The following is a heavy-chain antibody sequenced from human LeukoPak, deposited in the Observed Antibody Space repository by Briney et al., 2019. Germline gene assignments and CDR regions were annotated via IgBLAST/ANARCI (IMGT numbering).Heavy chain of an antibody. D-gene: IGHD3-22*01. CDR2: IYYSGST. CDR3: ARRGYYDSVEDY. CDR1: GGSISSSSYY. Sequence: SETLSLTCTVSGGSISSSSYYWGWIRQPPGKGLEWIGSIYYSGSTYYNPSLKSRVTISVDTSKNQFSLKLCSVTAADTAVNYCARRGYYDSVEDYWGQGTLVTVSS. J-gene: IGHJ4*02. V-gene: IGHV4-39*01.